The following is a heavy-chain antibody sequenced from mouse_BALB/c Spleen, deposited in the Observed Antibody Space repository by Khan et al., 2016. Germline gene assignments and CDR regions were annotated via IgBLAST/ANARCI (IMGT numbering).Heavy chain of an antibody. CDR2: ISTYYGDA. CDR1: GYTVTDYA. D-gene: IGHD2-1*01. V-gene: IGHV1S137*01. CDR3: ARGRDHGTGYYFDY. J-gene: IGHJ2*01. Sequence: QVRLQQSGADLVRPGVSVKISCKGSGYTVTDYAVHWVKQSHAKSLEWIGGISTYYGDASYNQKFKGKATMTVDKSSSTAYMELARLTSEDSAIYYCARGRDHGTGYYFDYWGQGTTLTVSS.